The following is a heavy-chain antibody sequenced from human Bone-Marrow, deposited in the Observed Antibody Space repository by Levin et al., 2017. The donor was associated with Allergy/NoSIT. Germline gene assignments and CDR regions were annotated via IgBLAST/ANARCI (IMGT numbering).Heavy chain of an antibody. J-gene: IGHJ4*02. CDR1: GFAFSGYV. Sequence: GGSLRLSCEASGFAFSGYVMHWVRQPPGKGLEWVALISYDGKNKYFADSVKGRFTISRDNSKNTLYLHIDSLRAEDTAVYYCARGSDIFEYWGQGTLVTVSS. V-gene: IGHV3-30*04. CDR3: ARGSDIFEY. CDR2: ISYDGKNK. D-gene: IGHD2-15*01.